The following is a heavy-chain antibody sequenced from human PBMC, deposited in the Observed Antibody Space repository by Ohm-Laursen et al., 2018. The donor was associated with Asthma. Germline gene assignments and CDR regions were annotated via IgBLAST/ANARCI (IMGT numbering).Heavy chain of an antibody. J-gene: IGHJ4*02. CDR3: ARDGRLRGSFDY. Sequence: TLSLTCTVSGGSISSGHYYWTWIRQRPGTGLEWIGNIHYSGTTIYTPSLEGRLTISLDTSKNQFSLNLSSVTAADTALYFCARDGRLRGSFDYWGQGNLVTVSS. CDR1: GGSISSGHYY. V-gene: IGHV4-31*03. CDR2: IHYSGTT. D-gene: IGHD3-10*01.